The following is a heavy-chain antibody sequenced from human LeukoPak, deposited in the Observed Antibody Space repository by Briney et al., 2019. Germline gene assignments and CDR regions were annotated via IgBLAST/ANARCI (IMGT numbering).Heavy chain of an antibody. J-gene: IGHJ5*02. V-gene: IGHV1-69*13. CDR2: IIPIFGTA. CDR1: GGTFSSYA. D-gene: IGHD5-18*01. CDR3: ARDVRLSTAMVIWFDP. Sequence: SVKVSCKASGGTFSSYAISWVRQAPGQGLEWMGGIIPIFGTANYAQKFQGRVTITADESTSTAYMALSSLRSEDTAVYSCARDVRLSTAMVIWFDPWGQGTLVTVSS.